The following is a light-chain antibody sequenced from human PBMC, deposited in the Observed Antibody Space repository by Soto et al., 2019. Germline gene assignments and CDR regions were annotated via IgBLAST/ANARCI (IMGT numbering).Light chain of an antibody. Sequence: IQMTQSPSSLSASVGDRVTITCRASQNINRYLNWYQQKPGRAPRLLIYVASNLQSGVPSRFSGSRSGTDFTLVMSSQQPEDFGTYYLQQTYNIALPTFGGGTRLEIK. V-gene: IGKV1-39*01. J-gene: IGKJ4*01. CDR1: QNINRY. CDR2: VAS. CDR3: QQTYNIALPT.